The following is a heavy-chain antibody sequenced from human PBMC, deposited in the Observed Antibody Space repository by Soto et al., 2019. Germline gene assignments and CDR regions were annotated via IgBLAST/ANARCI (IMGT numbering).Heavy chain of an antibody. V-gene: IGHV4-34*01. CDR2: INHSGST. D-gene: IGHD3-3*01. J-gene: IGHJ6*02. CDR1: GGSFSGYY. CDR3: ARDWSIFGLYGMDV. Sequence: PSETLSLTCAVYGGSFSGYYWIWIRQPPGKGLEWIGEINHSGSTNYNPSLKSRVTISVDTSKNQFSLKLSSVTAADTAVYYCARDWSIFGLYGMDVWGQGTTVTVSS.